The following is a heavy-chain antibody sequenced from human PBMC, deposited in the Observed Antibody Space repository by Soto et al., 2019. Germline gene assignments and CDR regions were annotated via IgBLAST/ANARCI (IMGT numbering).Heavy chain of an antibody. CDR1: GQSFSGHS. CDR3: ARGSGIVALPGELEDVKYDY. D-gene: IGHD1-1*01. V-gene: IGHV4-34*01. J-gene: IGHJ4*02. CDR2: INESGST. Sequence: QVQLQQWGAGLVKPSETLSLSCAVYGQSFSGHSWAWIRQPPGKGLEWIGEINESGSTYYNPSLKCRFSSSTDTSENQFSLKLSSVSAADTAAYFCARGSGIVALPGELEDVKYDYWGQGTLVNVSS.